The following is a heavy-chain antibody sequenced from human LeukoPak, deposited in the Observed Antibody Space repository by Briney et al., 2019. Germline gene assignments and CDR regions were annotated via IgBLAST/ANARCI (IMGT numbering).Heavy chain of an antibody. J-gene: IGHJ4*02. V-gene: IGHV3-7*05. CDR1: KFTFSDYW. CDR3: ARDRCSGGSCYFDY. D-gene: IGHD2-15*01. CDR2: IKSDGSET. Sequence: GGSLRLSCAASKFTFSDYWMSWVRQAPGKGLEWVATIKSDGSETYYVDSVKGQITISRDNAKDSLYLHMNSLRAEDTAVYYCARDRCSGGSCYFDYWGQGTLVTVSS.